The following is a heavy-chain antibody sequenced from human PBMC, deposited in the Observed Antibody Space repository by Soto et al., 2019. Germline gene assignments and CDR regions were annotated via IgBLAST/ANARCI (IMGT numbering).Heavy chain of an antibody. Sequence: SETLSLTCSVSGGSISSYYLSWIRQPPGQGLEWIGFIYDSGSTNYNPSLKSRVTISVDTSKNQFSLKLSSVTAADTAVYYCGKGIRGYYDSSGYYYSAFDIWGQGTMVTVSS. J-gene: IGHJ3*02. D-gene: IGHD3-22*01. CDR3: GKGIRGYYDSSGYYYSAFDI. CDR2: IYDSGST. V-gene: IGHV4-59*01. CDR1: GGSISSYY.